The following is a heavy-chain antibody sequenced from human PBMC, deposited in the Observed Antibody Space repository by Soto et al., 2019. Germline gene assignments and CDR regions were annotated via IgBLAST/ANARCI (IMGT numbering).Heavy chain of an antibody. D-gene: IGHD3-3*01. CDR3: ARRPTSDYDFWSGSFDY. J-gene: IGHJ4*02. V-gene: IGHV1-2*04. CDR1: GYTFTGYY. Sequence: ASVKVSCKASGYTFTGYYMHWVRQAPGQGLEWMGWINPNSGGTNYAQKFQGWVTMTRDTSISTAYMELSRLRSDDTAVYYCARRPTSDYDFWSGSFDYWGQGTLVTVSS. CDR2: INPNSGGT.